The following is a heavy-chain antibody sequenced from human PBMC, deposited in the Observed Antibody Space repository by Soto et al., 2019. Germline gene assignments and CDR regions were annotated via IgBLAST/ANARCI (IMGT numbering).Heavy chain of an antibody. D-gene: IGHD3-10*01. CDR1: GFTFSNAW. CDR3: TTDSHSRSGKYGDYIHY. V-gene: IGHV3-15*01. CDR2: IKSKTDGGTT. Sequence: GGSLRLSCAASGFTFSNAWMSWVRQAPGKGLEWVGRIKSKTDGGTTDYSAPVKGRFTISRDDSKNTLYLQMNSLKTEDTAVYYCTTDSHSRSGKYGDYIHYWGRGTLVTVSS. J-gene: IGHJ4*02.